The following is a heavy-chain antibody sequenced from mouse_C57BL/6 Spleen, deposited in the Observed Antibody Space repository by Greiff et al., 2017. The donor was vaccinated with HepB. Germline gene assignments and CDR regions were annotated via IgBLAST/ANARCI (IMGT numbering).Heavy chain of an antibody. J-gene: IGHJ3*01. V-gene: IGHV2-2*01. Sequence: QVQLQQSGPGLVQPSQSLSITCTVSGFSLTSYGIHWVRQSPGKGLEWLGVIWSGGSTDYNAAFISRLSISKDNSKSQVFFKMNSLQADDTAIYYCARKGYYAALAYWGQGTLVTVSA. CDR3: ARKGYYAALAY. D-gene: IGHD1-1*01. CDR2: IWSGGST. CDR1: GFSLTSYG.